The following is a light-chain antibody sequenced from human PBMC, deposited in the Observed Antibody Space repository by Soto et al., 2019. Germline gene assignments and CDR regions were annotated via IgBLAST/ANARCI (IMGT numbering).Light chain of an antibody. CDR3: FSYTTSSAPYV. V-gene: IGLV2-8*01. CDR1: SSDIGGYNS. CDR2: DVT. Sequence: QSALTQSPSASGSPGQSVTISCTGTSSDIGGYNSVSWYQQHPGKAPKVMIYDVTKRPSGVPDRFSGSKSGNTASLTVSALQAEDEADYYCFSYTTSSAPYVFGTGTKLTVL. J-gene: IGLJ1*01.